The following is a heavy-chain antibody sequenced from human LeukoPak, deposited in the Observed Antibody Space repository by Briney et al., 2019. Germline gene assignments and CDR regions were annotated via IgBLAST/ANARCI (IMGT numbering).Heavy chain of an antibody. CDR2: IIPILGIA. D-gene: IGHD2-2*02. CDR3: ARGVRPATAIPGAFDI. CDR1: GGTFSSYT. Sequence: ASVKVSCKASGGTFSSYTISWVRQAPGQGLEWMGGIIPILGIANYAQKFQGRVTITADKSTSTAYMELSSLRSEDTAVYYCARGVRPATAIPGAFDIWGQGTMVTVSS. J-gene: IGHJ3*02. V-gene: IGHV1-69*02.